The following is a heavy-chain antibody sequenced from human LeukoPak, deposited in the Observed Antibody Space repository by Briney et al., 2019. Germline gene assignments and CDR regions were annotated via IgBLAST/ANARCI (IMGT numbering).Heavy chain of an antibody. V-gene: IGHV4-39*01. CDR3: ARRSDCGGDCWAFDI. D-gene: IGHD2-21*02. Sequence: SETLSLTCTVSGGSISGSSYYWGWIRQPPGKGLEWIGSIYYSGSTYYNPSLKSRVTISVDTSKNQFSLKLSSVTAADTAVYYCARRSDCGGDCWAFDIWGQGTMVTVSS. CDR1: GGSISGSSYY. J-gene: IGHJ3*02. CDR2: IYYSGST.